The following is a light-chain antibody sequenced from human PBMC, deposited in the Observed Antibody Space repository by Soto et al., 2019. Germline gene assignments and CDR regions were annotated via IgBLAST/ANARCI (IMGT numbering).Light chain of an antibody. CDR1: SSDIGYYDY. CDR2: EVN. Sequence: QSALTQPASVSGSPGQSITISCTGTSSDIGYYDYVSWYQHHSGKAPKLIIYEVNNRPSGVSNRFSGSKSVNTASLTISGLQAEDEADYSCSSPSSSSAYYVFGTGTKLTVL. J-gene: IGLJ1*01. V-gene: IGLV2-14*01. CDR3: SSPSSSSAYYV.